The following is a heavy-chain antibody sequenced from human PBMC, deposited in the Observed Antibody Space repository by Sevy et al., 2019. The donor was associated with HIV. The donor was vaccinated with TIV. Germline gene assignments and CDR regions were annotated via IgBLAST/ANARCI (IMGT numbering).Heavy chain of an antibody. CDR1: RFAFYDYS. D-gene: IGHD2-8*01. Sequence: GGSLRLSCAASRFAFYDYSMSWIRQAPGKGLEWVATLYFGCGKINYADSVKGRFTISRDNSKNSFYLQMDNLRVEDTALYYCAREGCTRPHDYWGHGTRVTVFS. CDR2: LYFGCGKI. J-gene: IGHJ4*01. CDR3: AREGCTRPHDY. V-gene: IGHV3-23*01.